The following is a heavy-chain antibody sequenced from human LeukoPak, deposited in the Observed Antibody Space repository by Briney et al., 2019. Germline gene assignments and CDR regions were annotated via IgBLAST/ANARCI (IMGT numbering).Heavy chain of an antibody. CDR3: AREGITMVRGVEGPVGY. D-gene: IGHD3-10*01. CDR2: IYYSGST. V-gene: IGHV4-39*07. J-gene: IGHJ4*02. CDR1: GGSISSSSYY. Sequence: SETLSLTCTVSGGSISSSSYYWGWIRQPPGKGLEWIGSIYYSGSTYYNPSLKSRVTISVDTSKNQFSLKLSSVTAADTAVYYCAREGITMVRGVEGPVGYWGQGTLVTVSS.